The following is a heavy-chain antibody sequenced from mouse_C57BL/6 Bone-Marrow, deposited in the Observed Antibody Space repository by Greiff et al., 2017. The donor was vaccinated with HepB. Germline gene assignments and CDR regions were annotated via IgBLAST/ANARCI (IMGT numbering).Heavy chain of an antibody. J-gene: IGHJ2*01. CDR2: INPNNGGT. V-gene: IGHV1-18*01. CDR3: SSRPHYGSSLDY. Sequence: EVQLQQSGPELVKPGASVKISCKASGYTFTDYNMDWVKQSHGKSLEWIGDINPNNGGTNYNQKFKGKATLTVDKSSSTAYMELRSLTSEDTAVYYGSSRPHYGSSLDYWGQGTTLTVSS. D-gene: IGHD1-1*01. CDR1: GYTFTDYN.